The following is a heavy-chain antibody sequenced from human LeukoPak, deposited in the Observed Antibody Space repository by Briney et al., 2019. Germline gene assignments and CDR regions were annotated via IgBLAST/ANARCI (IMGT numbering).Heavy chain of an antibody. J-gene: IGHJ4*02. D-gene: IGHD2-2*01. CDR3: ATELGYCSSTSCPLCY. Sequence: GASVKVSCKVSGYTLTELSMHWVRQAPGKGLEWMGGFDPEDGETIYAQKFQGRVTMTEHTSPDTAYLELSSLRSEDTAVYYCATELGYCSSTSCPLCYWGQGTLVSVPS. V-gene: IGHV1-24*01. CDR1: GYTLTELS. CDR2: FDPEDGET.